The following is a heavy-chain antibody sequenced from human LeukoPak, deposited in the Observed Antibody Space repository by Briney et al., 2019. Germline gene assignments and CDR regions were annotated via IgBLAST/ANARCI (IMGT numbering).Heavy chain of an antibody. J-gene: IGHJ4*02. Sequence: GGSLRLPCAASGFTFSTYGMHWVSQAPGKGLEWEAVISYDGSNKYYADSVKGRFTVSRDNSKNTLYLQMNSLRAEDTAVYYCAKGVGGYFDWLSIDYWGQGTLVTVSS. CDR1: GFTFSTYG. CDR3: AKGVGGYFDWLSIDY. CDR2: ISYDGSNK. D-gene: IGHD3-9*01. V-gene: IGHV3-30*18.